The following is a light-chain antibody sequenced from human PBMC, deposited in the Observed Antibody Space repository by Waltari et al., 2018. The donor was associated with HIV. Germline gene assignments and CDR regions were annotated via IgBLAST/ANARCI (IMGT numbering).Light chain of an antibody. Sequence: DIVMTQSPLSLSVTPGQPASISCRSSQSLVSSDGNTYLNWFQQRPGQSPRRLIYKVSNRDSGVPDRFSGSGSGTDFTLKISRVEAEDVGVYYCMEGTHWPPTFGPGTKVDIK. J-gene: IGKJ3*01. CDR3: MEGTHWPPT. CDR1: QSLVSSDGNTY. CDR2: KVS. V-gene: IGKV2-30*01.